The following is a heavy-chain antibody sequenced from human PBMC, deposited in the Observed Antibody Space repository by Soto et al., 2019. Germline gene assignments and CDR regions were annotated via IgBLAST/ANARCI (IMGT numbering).Heavy chain of an antibody. Sequence: QVQLQESGPGLVKPSETLSLTCTVSGGSITNYYCSWFRQPPGKGLEWIGYIQYNGYSAYNLSLKGRVTMSMETSKPQFSLMVESVTATDTAVYYCARHGFGPLHGLVDVWGQGTTVIVSS. V-gene: IGHV4-59*08. CDR3: ARHGFGPLHGLVDV. J-gene: IGHJ6*02. D-gene: IGHD3-10*01. CDR2: IQYNGYS. CDR1: GGSITNYY.